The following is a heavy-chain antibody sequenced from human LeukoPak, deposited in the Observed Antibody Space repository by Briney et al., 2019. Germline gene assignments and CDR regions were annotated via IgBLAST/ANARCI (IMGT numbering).Heavy chain of an antibody. D-gene: IGHD3-22*01. V-gene: IGHV1-18*01. CDR3: ARGSYDSSDFEYFHH. J-gene: IGHJ1*01. Sequence: ASVKVSCKASGYTFTSYGISWVRQAPGQGLEWMGWISAYNGHTNYAQKFQGRVTMTRDTSIGTAYMELNRLRSDDTAVYYCARGSYDSSDFEYFHHWGQGTLVTVSS. CDR1: GYTFTSYG. CDR2: ISAYNGHT.